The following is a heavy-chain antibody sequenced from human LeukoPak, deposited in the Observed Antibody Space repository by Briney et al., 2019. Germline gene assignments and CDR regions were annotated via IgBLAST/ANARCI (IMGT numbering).Heavy chain of an antibody. CDR2: INPNSGGT. V-gene: IGHV1-2*02. J-gene: IGHJ5*02. D-gene: IGHD6-6*01. CDR3: ARDPEYSSSAFYWFDP. CDR1: GYTLTGYY. Sequence: ASVKVSCKASGYTLTGYYMHWVRQAPGQGLEWMGWINPNSGGTNYAQKFQGRVTMTRDTSISTAYMELSRLRSDDTAVYHCARDPEYSSSAFYWFDPWGQGTLVTVSS.